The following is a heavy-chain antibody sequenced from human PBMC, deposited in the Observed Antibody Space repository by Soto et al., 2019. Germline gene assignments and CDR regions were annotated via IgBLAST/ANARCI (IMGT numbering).Heavy chain of an antibody. CDR1: GGSVSNGNYY. Sequence: QVQLQESGPGLVKTSETLSVTCTVSGGSVSNGNYYWSWIRQPPGKGLEWIGYIHTTGSTNYNPSLNSRVTISADRSRNQFSLKVNSVTAADTPVYYCARGWDAGYWGQGTLVTVSS. V-gene: IGHV4-61*01. CDR3: ARGWDAGY. D-gene: IGHD6-19*01. J-gene: IGHJ4*02. CDR2: IHTTGST.